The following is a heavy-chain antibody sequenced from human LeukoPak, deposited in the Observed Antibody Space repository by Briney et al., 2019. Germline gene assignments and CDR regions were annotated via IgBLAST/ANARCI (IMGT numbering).Heavy chain of an antibody. Sequence: SGGSLRLSCAASGFTFSSYAMSWVRQAPGKGLEWVSAISGSGGSTYYADSVKGRFTISRDNSKNTLYLQMNSLRAEDTAVYYCAKSPYYYDSSGYYFSVILFDYWGQGTLVTVSS. D-gene: IGHD3-22*01. CDR2: ISGSGGST. CDR1: GFTFSSYA. J-gene: IGHJ4*02. CDR3: AKSPYYYDSSGYYFSVILFDY. V-gene: IGHV3-23*01.